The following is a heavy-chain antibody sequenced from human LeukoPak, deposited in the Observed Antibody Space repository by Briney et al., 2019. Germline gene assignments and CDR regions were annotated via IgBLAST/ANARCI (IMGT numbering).Heavy chain of an antibody. D-gene: IGHD3-22*01. CDR2: IIPIFGTA. CDR3: ARDSSPYYYDSSGYYWFDP. V-gene: IGHV1-69*13. CDR1: GGTFSSYA. J-gene: IGHJ5*02. Sequence: GASVKVSCTASGGTFSSYAISWVRQAPGQGLEWMGGIIPIFGTANYAQKFQGRATITADESTSTAYMELSSLRSEDTAVYYYARDSSPYYYDSSGYYWFDPWGQGTLVTVSS.